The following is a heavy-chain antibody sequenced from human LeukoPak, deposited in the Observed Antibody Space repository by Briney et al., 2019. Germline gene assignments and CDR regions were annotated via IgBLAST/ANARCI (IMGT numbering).Heavy chain of an antibody. Sequence: RASVKVSCKVSGYTLTELSMHWVRQAPGKGLEWMGGFDPEDGETIYAQKFQGRVTMTEDTSTDTAYMELSSLRSEDTAVYYCATGTYRSGGSCYGPRTFQHWGQGTLVTVSS. J-gene: IGHJ1*01. V-gene: IGHV1-24*01. CDR3: ATGTYRSGGSCYGPRTFQH. D-gene: IGHD2-15*01. CDR2: FDPEDGET. CDR1: GYTLTELS.